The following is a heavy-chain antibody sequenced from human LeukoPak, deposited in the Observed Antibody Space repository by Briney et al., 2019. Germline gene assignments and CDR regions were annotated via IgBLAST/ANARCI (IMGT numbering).Heavy chain of an antibody. Sequence: SETLSLTCTVSGGSISNYYWNWIRQPPGKGLEWIGYIYYSGTTNYNPSLKSRVTISVDTSKNQFSLKLSSVTAADTAVYYCAREDLGASGKSFDYWGQGTLVTVSS. CDR2: IYYSGTT. D-gene: IGHD3-10*01. CDR3: AREDLGASGKSFDY. CDR1: GGSISNYY. V-gene: IGHV4-59*12. J-gene: IGHJ4*02.